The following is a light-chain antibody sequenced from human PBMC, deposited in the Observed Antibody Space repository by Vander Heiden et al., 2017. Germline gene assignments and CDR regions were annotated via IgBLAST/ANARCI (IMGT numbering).Light chain of an antibody. CDR3: AAGDDSLSGPNVV. CDR1: SSNIGSNY. Sequence: QSVLTQPPSASGTPGQGVTISCSGTSSNIGSNYVSWYQQLPGTAPKLMIYRNNQGPSGVPDRFSGSKSGTSASLAISGLRSEDEADYYCAAGDDSLSGPNVVFGGGTKLTVL. CDR2: RNN. V-gene: IGLV1-47*01. J-gene: IGLJ2*01.